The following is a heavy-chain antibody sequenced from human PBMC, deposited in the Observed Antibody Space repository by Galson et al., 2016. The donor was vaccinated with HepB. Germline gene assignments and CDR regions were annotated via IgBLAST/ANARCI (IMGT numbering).Heavy chain of an antibody. CDR1: GITFSDYY. CDR3: AAGGGYSIGAYFEY. V-gene: IGHV3-11*01. J-gene: IGHJ4*02. D-gene: IGHD5-18*01. Sequence: SLRLSCAASGITFSDYYMSWMRQAPGKGLEWISYISSSGGVIYYADSVKGRFTISRDNAKNSLYLQMKSLRAEDAAVYYCAAGGGYSIGAYFEYWGLGALATVSS. CDR2: ISSSGGVI.